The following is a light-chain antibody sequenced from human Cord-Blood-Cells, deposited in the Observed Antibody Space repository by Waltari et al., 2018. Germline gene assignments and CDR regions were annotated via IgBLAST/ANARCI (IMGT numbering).Light chain of an antibody. CDR2: DVS. CDR3: SSYTSSSTWV. J-gene: IGLJ3*02. Sequence: QSALTQPASVSGSPGQSITISCTGTSSDVGGYNYVSCYQQHPGKAPKLMFYDVSKRPSGVSNRFSGSKSGNTASLTISGLQAEDEADYYCSSYTSSSTWVFGGGTKLTVL. V-gene: IGLV2-14*01. CDR1: SSDVGGYNY.